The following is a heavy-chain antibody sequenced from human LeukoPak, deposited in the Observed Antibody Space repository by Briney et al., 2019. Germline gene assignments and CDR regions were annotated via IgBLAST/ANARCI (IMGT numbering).Heavy chain of an antibody. CDR2: IFPGNSQT. Sequence: GESLKISCKASGYSFTNFWIGWARQMPGKGLEWMGIIFPGNSQTRYSPSFQGQVTISVDKYTSTAHLHWSSLEASDTAIYYCARHPPSRIVVVPAFDYWGQGTLVTVSS. V-gene: IGHV5-51*01. CDR1: GYSFTNFW. D-gene: IGHD2-2*01. J-gene: IGHJ4*02. CDR3: ARHPPSRIVVVPAFDY.